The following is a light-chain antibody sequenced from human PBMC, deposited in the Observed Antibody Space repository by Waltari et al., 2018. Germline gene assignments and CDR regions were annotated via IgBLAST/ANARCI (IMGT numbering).Light chain of an antibody. V-gene: IGKV3-11*01. Sequence: EIVLTQSPATLSLSPGERATLSCRSSQSVSSYLAWYQKKPGQAPRLLIYDASNRATGIPARFSGSGSGTDFTLTISSLEPEDFAVYYCQQRSNWPPLITFGGGTKVEIK. CDR3: QQRSNWPPLIT. J-gene: IGKJ4*01. CDR1: QSVSSY. CDR2: DAS.